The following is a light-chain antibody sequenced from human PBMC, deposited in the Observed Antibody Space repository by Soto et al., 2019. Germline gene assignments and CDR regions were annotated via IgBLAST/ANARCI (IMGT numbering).Light chain of an antibody. CDR3: QQINSFPFI. J-gene: IGKJ5*01. Sequence: DIQLTQSPSFLSASVGDRVTITCRASQAICTYLAWYQQKPGKAPKLLIYAASLLQSGVPSRCSGSGSGKVFPLIISSLQDEDVASYYCQQINSFPFIFGQGTRLEIK. CDR2: AAS. V-gene: IGKV1-9*01. CDR1: QAICTY.